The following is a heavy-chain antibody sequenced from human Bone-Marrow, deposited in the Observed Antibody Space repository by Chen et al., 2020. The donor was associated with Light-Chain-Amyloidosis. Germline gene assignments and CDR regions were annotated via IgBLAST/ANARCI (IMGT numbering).Heavy chain of an antibody. V-gene: IGHV4-31*03. CDR1: GDPLDSGNYY. Sequence: QVQLQESGPGLVKPSQTLFLTCTVSGDPLDSGNYYWSWIRQHPGKGLEWIGYIYFSVNTYYNPSLQSRVTISLDTFNNQFSLRLSFVTAADTAVYYCARADYIDRSFDYWGQGILVTVSS. D-gene: IGHD4-4*01. J-gene: IGHJ4*02. CDR3: ARADYIDRSFDY. CDR2: IYFSVNT.